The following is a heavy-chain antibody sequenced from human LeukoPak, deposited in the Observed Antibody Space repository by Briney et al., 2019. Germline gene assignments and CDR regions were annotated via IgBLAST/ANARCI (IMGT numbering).Heavy chain of an antibody. CDR2: ISSSSSYI. Sequence: PGGSLRLSCAASGFTFSSYSMNWVRQAPGKGLEWVPSISSSSSYIYYADSVKGRFTISRDNAKNSLYLRMNSLRAEDTAVYYCARSDSSSWYAGGDFDYWGQGTLVTVSS. D-gene: IGHD6-13*01. CDR3: ARSDSSSWYAGGDFDY. CDR1: GFTFSSYS. V-gene: IGHV3-21*01. J-gene: IGHJ4*02.